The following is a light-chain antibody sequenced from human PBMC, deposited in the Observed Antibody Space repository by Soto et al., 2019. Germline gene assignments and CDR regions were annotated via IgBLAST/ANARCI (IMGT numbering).Light chain of an antibody. J-gene: IGKJ5*01. V-gene: IGKV3-11*01. Sequence: EIVMTQSPGTLSLSPGERATLSCRTSQTIRGLLNWYQQRPGQAPRLLIYDTSNRATDIPARFSGSGSGTDFILTISSLDPEDFGVYFCQQRHNWPITFGQGTRLDIK. CDR2: DTS. CDR1: QTIRGL. CDR3: QQRHNWPIT.